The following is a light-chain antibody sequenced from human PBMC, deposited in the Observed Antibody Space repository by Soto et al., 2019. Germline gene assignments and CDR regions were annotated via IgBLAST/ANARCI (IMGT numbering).Light chain of an antibody. CDR1: QRVSSD. Sequence: EIVMTQSPATLSVSPGERVTLSCRASQRVSSDLAWYQQKPGQAPRLLIYGASNRATGIPARFSGSGSGTDFTLTISSLQAEDFEVYYCQHYNNWPTWTFGQGTKVEIK. CDR2: GAS. V-gene: IGKV3-15*01. J-gene: IGKJ1*01. CDR3: QHYNNWPTWT.